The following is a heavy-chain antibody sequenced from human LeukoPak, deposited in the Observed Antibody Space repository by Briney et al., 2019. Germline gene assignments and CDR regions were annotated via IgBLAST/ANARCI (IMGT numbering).Heavy chain of an antibody. CDR2: IIPIFGTA. J-gene: IGHJ4*02. D-gene: IGHD3-22*01. V-gene: IGHV1-69*13. CDR1: LCTFSIYA. CDR3: ERAVDSSETHVDY. Sequence: GASVKVSCKASLCTFSIYAISWGRQAPGQGLEWMGGIIPIFGTANYAQKFQGRVTITADESTSTAYMELSSPRSEDTAVYYCERAVDSSETHVDYWGQGTLVTVSS.